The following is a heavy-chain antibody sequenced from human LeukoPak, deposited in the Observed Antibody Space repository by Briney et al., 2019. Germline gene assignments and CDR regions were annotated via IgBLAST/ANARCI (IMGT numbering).Heavy chain of an antibody. CDR1: GFTFSSFSSYG. CDR2: ISYDGSNK. CDR3: AKDLRSYYASDI. J-gene: IGHJ3*02. D-gene: IGHD1-26*01. Sequence: ERSLRLSCAASGFTFSSFSSYGMHWVRQAPGKGLEWVATISYDGSNKYYTDSVKGRFTVSRDNSKNTLYLQMNSLRAEDAAVYYCAKDLRSYYASDIWGQGTMVTVSS. V-gene: IGHV3-30*18.